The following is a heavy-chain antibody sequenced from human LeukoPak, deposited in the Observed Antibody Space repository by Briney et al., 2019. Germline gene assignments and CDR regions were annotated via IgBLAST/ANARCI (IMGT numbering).Heavy chain of an antibody. CDR3: AKPYSTSSKFMFDY. V-gene: IGHV3-23*01. CDR2: TISSGNST. CDR1: GFTFSSYA. D-gene: IGHD6-6*01. Sequence: GGSLRLSCAASGFTFSSYAMSWVRQAPGKRLEWVSTTISSGNSTYYPDSVKGRFTISRDNSKNTLYLQMNSLRAEDTAVYYCAKPYSTSSKFMFDYWGQGTMVTVSS. J-gene: IGHJ4*02.